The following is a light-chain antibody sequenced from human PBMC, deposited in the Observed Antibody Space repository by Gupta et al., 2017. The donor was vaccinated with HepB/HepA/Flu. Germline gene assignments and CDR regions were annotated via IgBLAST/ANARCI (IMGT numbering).Light chain of an antibody. CDR3: QSYDSSLSGPV. Sequence: QSVLTQPPSVSGAPGQRVTISCNGSSSNIGAGYEVHWHQQLPGTAPKLLIYGNSNRPAGVPDRFSGSKSGTAASLAITGLQAEDEADYYCQSYDSSLSGPVFGGGTKLTVL. CDR1: SSNIGAGYE. J-gene: IGLJ2*01. CDR2: GNS. V-gene: IGLV1-40*01.